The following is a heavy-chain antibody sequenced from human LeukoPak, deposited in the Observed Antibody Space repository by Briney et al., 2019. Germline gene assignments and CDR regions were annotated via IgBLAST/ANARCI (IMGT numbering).Heavy chain of an antibody. D-gene: IGHD3-10*01. CDR1: GFTFSDYY. CDR2: ISSSSSYT. J-gene: IGHJ3*02. Sequence: GGSLRLSCAASGFTFSDYYMSWIRQAPGKGLEWVSYISSSSSYTNYADSVKGRFTIPRDNAKNSLYLQMNSLRAEDTAVYYCARDDSLWFGELLSSAFDIWGQGTMVTVSS. CDR3: ARDDSLWFGELLSSAFDI. V-gene: IGHV3-11*05.